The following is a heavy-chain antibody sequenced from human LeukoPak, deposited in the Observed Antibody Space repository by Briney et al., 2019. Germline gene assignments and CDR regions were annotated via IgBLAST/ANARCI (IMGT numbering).Heavy chain of an antibody. CDR3: ARDNGDVVAPLMDV. Sequence: PGGSLRLSCSASGFTFSSYSMNWVRQAPGKGLEWVSYISSSSSTIYYADSLKGRFTISRDDAKNSPYLQMNSLRAEDTAMYYCARDNGDVVAPLMDVWGKGTTVTISS. CDR1: GFTFSSYS. V-gene: IGHV3-48*04. J-gene: IGHJ6*04. D-gene: IGHD2-21*01. CDR2: ISSSSSTI.